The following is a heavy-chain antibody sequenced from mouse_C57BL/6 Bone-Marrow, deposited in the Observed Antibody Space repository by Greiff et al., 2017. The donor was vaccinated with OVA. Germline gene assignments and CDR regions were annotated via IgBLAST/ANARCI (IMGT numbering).Heavy chain of an antibody. CDR1: GYTFTDYY. V-gene: IGHV1-84*01. Sequence: LMESGPELVKPGASVKISCKASGYTFTDYYINWVKQRPGQGLEWIGWIYPGSGNTKYNEKFKGKATLTVDTSSSTSYMQLSSLTSEDSAVYFCARGDWDDFDYWGQGTTLTVSA. D-gene: IGHD4-1*01. J-gene: IGHJ2*01. CDR3: ARGDWDDFDY. CDR2: IYPGSGNT.